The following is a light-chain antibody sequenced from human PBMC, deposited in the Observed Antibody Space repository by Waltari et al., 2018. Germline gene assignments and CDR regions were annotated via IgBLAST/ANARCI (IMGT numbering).Light chain of an antibody. V-gene: IGLV3-19*01. CDR2: GKE. CDR1: SLRTSY. J-gene: IGLJ2*01. Sequence: SSELTQDPAVSVALGQTIRITCQGDSLRTSYASWYQVKPGQAPLLVMFGKEKRPSGVPDRSAGDSSETTSSLTITGAQAEDEADYYCSSRNGRASQVVFAGGTKVTVL. CDR3: SSRNGRASQVV.